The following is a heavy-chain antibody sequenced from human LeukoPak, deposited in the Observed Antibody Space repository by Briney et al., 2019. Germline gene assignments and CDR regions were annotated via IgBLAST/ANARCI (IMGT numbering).Heavy chain of an antibody. D-gene: IGHD4-11*01. J-gene: IGHJ6*03. CDR2: IYYSGST. CDR3: ARDSRYYYYYYMDV. CDR1: GGSISSSSYY. Sequence: SETLSLTCTVSGGSISSSSYYWGWIRQPPGKGLEWIGSIYYSGSTYYNPSLKSRVTISVDTSKNQFSLKLNSLTAADTAVYYCARDSRYYYYYYMDVWGKGTTVTISS. V-gene: IGHV4-39*07.